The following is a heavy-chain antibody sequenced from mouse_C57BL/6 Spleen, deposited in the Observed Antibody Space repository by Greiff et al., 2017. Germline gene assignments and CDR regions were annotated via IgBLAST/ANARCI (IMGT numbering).Heavy chain of an antibody. Sequence: VQLQQSGTVLARPGASVKMSCKTSGYTFTSYWMHWVKQRPGQGLEWIGAIYPGNSDTSYNQKFKGKDKLTAVTSASTAYMELSSLTNEDSAVYYCTTFDGYYVDYAMDYWGQGTSVTVSS. V-gene: IGHV1-5*01. CDR2: IYPGNSDT. CDR1: GYTFTSYW. CDR3: TTFDGYYVDYAMDY. J-gene: IGHJ4*01. D-gene: IGHD2-3*01.